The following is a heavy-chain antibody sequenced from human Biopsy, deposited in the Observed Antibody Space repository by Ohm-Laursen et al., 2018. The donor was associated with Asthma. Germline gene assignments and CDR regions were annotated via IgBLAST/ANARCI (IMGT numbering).Heavy chain of an antibody. CDR1: GDSFSNYA. J-gene: IGHJ4*02. D-gene: IGHD1-26*01. CDR3: ATPPVGSISYFDS. Sequence: SVKVSCKASGDSFSNYAISWVRQAPGQALEWMGGILPMLGTANYAQKFQGRVTITADESTTTAYMELSSLRSEDTAVYFCATPPVGSISYFDSWGQGTLVTVSS. CDR2: ILPMLGTA. V-gene: IGHV1-69*13.